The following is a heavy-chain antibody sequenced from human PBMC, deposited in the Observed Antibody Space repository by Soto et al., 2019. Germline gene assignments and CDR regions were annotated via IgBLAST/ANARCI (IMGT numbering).Heavy chain of an antibody. CDR3: ARHSSYSNQDYYYYYYMDV. Sequence: GESLKISCKGSGYSFTSYWIGWVRQMPGKGLEWMGIIYPGDSDTRYSPSFQGQVTISADKSISTAYLQWSSLKASDTAMYYCARHSSYSNQDYYYYYYMDVWGKGTTVTVSS. CDR2: IYPGDSDT. CDR1: GYSFTSYW. V-gene: IGHV5-51*01. D-gene: IGHD4-4*01. J-gene: IGHJ6*03.